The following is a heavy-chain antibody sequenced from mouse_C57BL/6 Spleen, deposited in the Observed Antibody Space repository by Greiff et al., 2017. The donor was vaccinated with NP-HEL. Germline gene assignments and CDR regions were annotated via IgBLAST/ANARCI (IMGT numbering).Heavy chain of an antibody. D-gene: IGHD4-1*01. J-gene: IGHJ1*03. Sequence: EVQLQQSGAELVRPGASVKLSCTASGFNIKDDYMHWVKQRPEQGLEWIGWIDPENGDTEYASKFQGKATITADTSSNTAYLQLSSLTSEDTAVYDCTTAGLGRYLDVWGTGTTVTVSS. V-gene: IGHV14-4*01. CDR2: IDPENGDT. CDR1: GFNIKDDY. CDR3: TTAGLGRYLDV.